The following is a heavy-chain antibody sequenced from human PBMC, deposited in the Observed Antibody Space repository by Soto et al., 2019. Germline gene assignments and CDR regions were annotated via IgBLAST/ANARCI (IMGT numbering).Heavy chain of an antibody. J-gene: IGHJ4*02. D-gene: IGHD6-19*01. V-gene: IGHV4-31*03. CDR2: IYYSGST. CDR1: GGSISSGGYY. Sequence: LSLTCTVSGGSISSGGYYWSWIRQHPGKGLEWIGYIYYSGSTYYNPSLKSRVTISVDTSKNQFSLRLSSATAADTAVYYCASVYSSGWYYFDYWGQGTLVTVFS. CDR3: ASVYSSGWYYFDY.